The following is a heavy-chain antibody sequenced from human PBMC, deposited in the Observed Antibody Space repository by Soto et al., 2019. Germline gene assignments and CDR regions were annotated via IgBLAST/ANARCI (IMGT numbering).Heavy chain of an antibody. Sequence: QVQLVQSGAEVKKPGASVKVSCKASGYTFTSYGISWVRQAPGQGPEWMGWISTNHGNTNYAQKNRGRDTMTTDTSTSPAYMELRSLRSDDTGVYSCARHTSSWPFDYWGQGTLATVSS. CDR3: ARHTSSWPFDY. J-gene: IGHJ4*02. D-gene: IGHD6-13*01. V-gene: IGHV1-18*01. CDR2: ISTNHGNT. CDR1: GYTFTSYG.